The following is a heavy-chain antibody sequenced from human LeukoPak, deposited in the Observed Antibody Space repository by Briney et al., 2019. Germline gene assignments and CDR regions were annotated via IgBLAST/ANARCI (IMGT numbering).Heavy chain of an antibody. CDR2: ISNSSSYI. CDR1: GFTFSSYS. Sequence: GGSLRLSCAASGFTFSSYSMNWVRQAPGKGLEWVSSISNSSSYIYYADSVKGRFTISRDNAKNSLYLQMNSLRAEDTAVYYCARDLEITYYYGSGSLSFGYWGQGTLVTVSS. D-gene: IGHD3-10*01. V-gene: IGHV3-21*01. J-gene: IGHJ4*02. CDR3: ARDLEITYYYGSGSLSFGY.